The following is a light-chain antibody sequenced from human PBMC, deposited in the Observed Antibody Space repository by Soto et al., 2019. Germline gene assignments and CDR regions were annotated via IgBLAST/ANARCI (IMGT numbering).Light chain of an antibody. CDR3: QQANSFPRT. CDR1: QAVSTW. CDR2: AAS. V-gene: IGKV1-12*01. J-gene: IGKJ4*01. Sequence: DIQMTQSPSFVSASVGDRVTITCRASQAVSTWLAWYQQKPGDAPKLLIYAASTLQSGVPSRFSGSGSEKDFTLTIRSLQPEDFATYYCQQANSFPRTFGGGTKVEIK.